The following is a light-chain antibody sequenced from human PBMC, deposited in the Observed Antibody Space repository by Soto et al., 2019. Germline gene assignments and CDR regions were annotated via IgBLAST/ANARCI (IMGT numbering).Light chain of an antibody. CDR3: QQYNNWPLT. V-gene: IGKV3-15*01. CDR1: QSVSSK. CDR2: GAS. Sequence: EIVMTQSPATLSVSPGEGATLSCRASQSVSSKLAWYQQKPGQAPRLLISGASTRATGIPARFSGSGSGTEFILTISSLQSEDFAVYYCQQYNNWPLTFGQGTKLEIK. J-gene: IGKJ2*01.